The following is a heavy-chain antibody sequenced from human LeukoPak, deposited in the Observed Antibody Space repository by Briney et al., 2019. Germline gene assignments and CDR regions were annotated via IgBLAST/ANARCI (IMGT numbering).Heavy chain of an antibody. D-gene: IGHD3-22*01. CDR2: ISYDGSNK. Sequence: PGGSLRLSCAASGFTFSSYAMSWVRQAPGKGLEWVAVISYDGSNKYYADSVKGRFTISRDNAKNSLYLQMNSLRVEDTAVYYCVRVLGDYYDSSGYYPDNWFDPWGQGTLVTVSS. CDR1: GFTFSSYA. CDR3: VRVLGDYYDSSGYYPDNWFDP. J-gene: IGHJ5*02. V-gene: IGHV3-30*03.